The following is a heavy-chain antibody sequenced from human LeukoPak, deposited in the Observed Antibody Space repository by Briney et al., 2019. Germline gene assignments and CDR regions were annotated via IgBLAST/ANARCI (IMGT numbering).Heavy chain of an antibody. Sequence: GGSLRLSCAASAFTFGNYAMNWVRQAPGRSLEWVSGLSGSGASTYYADSVKGRFTISRDNSKNTLYLQMNRLRAGDTAVYYCAKGSDRSGSYYLDYWGQGTLVTVSS. CDR3: AKGSDRSGSYYLDY. D-gene: IGHD3-10*01. V-gene: IGHV3-23*01. CDR1: AFTFGNYA. CDR2: LSGSGAST. J-gene: IGHJ4*02.